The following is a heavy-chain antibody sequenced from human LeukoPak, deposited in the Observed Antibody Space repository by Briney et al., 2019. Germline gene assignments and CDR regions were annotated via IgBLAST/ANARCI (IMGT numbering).Heavy chain of an antibody. CDR3: ARGDLGAFDY. CDR2: IYTSGSN. J-gene: IGHJ4*02. Sequence: SETLSLTCTVSDGSISNYYWSWIRQPAGKGLEWIGRIYTSGSNNYNPSLKSRVTMSVETSKNQFSLNLSSVTAADTAVYYCARGDLGAFDYWGQGTLVTVSS. D-gene: IGHD3-16*01. V-gene: IGHV4-4*07. CDR1: DGSISNYY.